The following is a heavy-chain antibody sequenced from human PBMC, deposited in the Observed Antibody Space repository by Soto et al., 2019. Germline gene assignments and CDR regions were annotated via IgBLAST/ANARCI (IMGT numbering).Heavy chain of an antibody. D-gene: IGHD3-10*01. V-gene: IGHV5-51*01. CDR3: ARLTLYYYGSGSYYPPYYFDY. Sequence: GESLKISCKGSGYSFTSYWIGWVRQMPGKGLEWMGIIYPGDSDTRYSPSFQGQVTISADKSISTAYLQWSSLKASDTAMYYCARLTLYYYGSGSYYPPYYFDYWGQGTLVTVSS. CDR2: IYPGDSDT. J-gene: IGHJ4*02. CDR1: GYSFTSYW.